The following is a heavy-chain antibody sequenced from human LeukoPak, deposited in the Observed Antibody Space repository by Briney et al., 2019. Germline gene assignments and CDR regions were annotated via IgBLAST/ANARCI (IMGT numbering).Heavy chain of an antibody. CDR1: GFTFSSYT. D-gene: IGHD3-10*01. CDR2: ISTGSSYI. V-gene: IGHV3-21*04. J-gene: IGHJ4*02. Sequence: GGSLRLSCAASGFTFSSYTMNWVRQAPGKGLEWVSSISTGSSYIYYANSVKDRFTISRDNAKNSLYLQMNSLRAEDTAVYYCGKISVVRGVISGFFDYWGQGTLVTVSS. CDR3: GKISVVRGVISGFFDY.